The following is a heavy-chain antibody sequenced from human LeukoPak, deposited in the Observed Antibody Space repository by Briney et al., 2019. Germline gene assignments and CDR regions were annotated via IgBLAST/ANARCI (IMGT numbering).Heavy chain of an antibody. J-gene: IGHJ4*02. Sequence: GESVKISCKASGNNYWIAWVRQMPGKGLEWLGIIYFGDCDTRCSPSFQGRLTISVDKSLSTAYLQLSSLKASDTAIYFCGRPSYGLDYWGQGTLVTVSS. CDR2: IYFGDCDT. V-gene: IGHV5-51*01. CDR3: GRPSYGLDY. CDR1: GNNYW. D-gene: IGHD2-8*01.